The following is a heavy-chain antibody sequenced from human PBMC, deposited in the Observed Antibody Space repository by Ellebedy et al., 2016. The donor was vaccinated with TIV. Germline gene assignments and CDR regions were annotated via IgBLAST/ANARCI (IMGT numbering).Heavy chain of an antibody. J-gene: IGHJ5*02. Sequence: AASVKVSCKASGGTFSSYAISWVRQAPGQGLEWMGWISAYNGDTNYAQKFQGRVTMTTDTFTTTAYMELRNLTSDDTAVYYCARGFYEKFDPWGQGTLVTVSS. CDR3: ARGFYEKFDP. CDR1: GGTFSSYA. V-gene: IGHV1-18*01. D-gene: IGHD2/OR15-2a*01. CDR2: ISAYNGDT.